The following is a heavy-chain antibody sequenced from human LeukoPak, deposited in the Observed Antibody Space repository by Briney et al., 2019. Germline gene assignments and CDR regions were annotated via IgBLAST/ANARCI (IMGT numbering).Heavy chain of an antibody. CDR2: ISGSGGST. J-gene: IGHJ4*02. V-gene: IGHV3-23*01. Sequence: GGSLRLSCAASGFTFSSYAMSWVRQAPGKGLEWVSAISGSGGSTYYADSVKGPFTISRDNSKNTLYLQMNSLRAEDTAVYYCAKDDIAAAGTDDDYWGQGTLVTVSS. D-gene: IGHD6-13*01. CDR1: GFTFSSYA. CDR3: AKDDIAAAGTDDDY.